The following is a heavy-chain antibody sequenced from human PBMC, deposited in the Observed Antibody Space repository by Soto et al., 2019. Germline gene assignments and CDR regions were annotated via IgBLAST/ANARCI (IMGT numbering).Heavy chain of an antibody. Sequence: PGESLKISCKGSGYTFTSYWIGWVRQMPGKGLEWMGIINPGDSDIRYSPSFQGQVTISADKSITTAYLQWSSLKASDTAMYYCARHEASLGSTYWGQGTLVTVS. J-gene: IGHJ4*02. CDR2: INPGDSDI. D-gene: IGHD2-2*01. V-gene: IGHV5-51*01. CDR1: GYTFTSYW. CDR3: ARHEASLGSTY.